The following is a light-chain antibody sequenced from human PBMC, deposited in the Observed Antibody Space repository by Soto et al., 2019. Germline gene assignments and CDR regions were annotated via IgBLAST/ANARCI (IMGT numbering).Light chain of an antibody. V-gene: IGKV3-15*01. Sequence: EIVMTQSPATLSVSPGERATLSCRASQSVSTNLAWYQQKLGQAPRLLIYGASTRATGIPARFSGSGSGTEFTLTISSLQSEDCAVYYCQQYNNWPPLTFGGGTKVEIK. CDR3: QQYNNWPPLT. CDR2: GAS. CDR1: QSVSTN. J-gene: IGKJ4*01.